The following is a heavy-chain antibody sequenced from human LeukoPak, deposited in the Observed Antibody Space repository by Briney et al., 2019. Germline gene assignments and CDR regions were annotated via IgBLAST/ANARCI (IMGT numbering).Heavy chain of an antibody. D-gene: IGHD3-22*01. J-gene: IGHJ5*02. Sequence: ASVKVSCKASGYTFTSYYMHWVRQAPGQGLEWMGIINPSGGSTSYAQKFQGRVTMTRDMSTSTVYMELSSLRSEDTAVYYCARVKYYYDSSGHDHEVWFDPWGQGTLVTVSS. V-gene: IGHV1-46*01. CDR3: ARVKYYYDSSGHDHEVWFDP. CDR1: GYTFTSYY. CDR2: INPSGGST.